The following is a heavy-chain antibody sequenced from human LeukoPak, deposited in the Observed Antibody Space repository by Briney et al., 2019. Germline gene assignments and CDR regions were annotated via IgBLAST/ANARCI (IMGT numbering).Heavy chain of an antibody. CDR1: GFTFSSYS. J-gene: IGHJ4*02. CDR2: ISSSSSTI. D-gene: IGHD5-24*01. Sequence: GGSLRLSCAASGFTFSSYSMNWVRQAPGKGLEWVSYISSSSSTIYYAGSVKGRFTISRDNAKNSLYLQMNSLRAEDTAVYYCARGWLQWEGWGQGTLVTVSS. V-gene: IGHV3-48*04. CDR3: ARGWLQWEG.